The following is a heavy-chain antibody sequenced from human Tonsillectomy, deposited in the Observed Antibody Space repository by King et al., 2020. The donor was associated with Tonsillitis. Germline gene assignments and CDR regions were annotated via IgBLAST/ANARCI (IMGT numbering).Heavy chain of an antibody. CDR2: SYPGDSRT. CDR1: GYSFTNYW. CDR3: ARHHNFAADY. Sequence: VQLVESGAEVKKPGESLKISCKAAGYSFTNYWIGWVRQMPGEGLEWMGVSYPGDSRTRNNPSFQGQVTISADKSTSTAYLQWNSLKASDTAIYYCARHHNFAADYWGQGTLVTVSS. J-gene: IGHJ4*02. D-gene: IGHD1-1*01. V-gene: IGHV5-51*01.